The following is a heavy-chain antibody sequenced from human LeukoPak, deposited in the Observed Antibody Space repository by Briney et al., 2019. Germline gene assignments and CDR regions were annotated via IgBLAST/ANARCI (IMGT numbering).Heavy chain of an antibody. CDR3: ARGGYGEMATTGDY. D-gene: IGHD5-24*01. V-gene: IGHV1-2*02. Sequence: ALVKVSCTASGYTFTGYYMHWVRLAPGQGLGWMGWINPNSGGTNYAQKFQGRVTMTRDTSISTAYMELSRLRSDDTAVYYCARGGYGEMATTGDYWGQGTLVTVSS. CDR1: GYTFTGYY. J-gene: IGHJ4*02. CDR2: INPNSGGT.